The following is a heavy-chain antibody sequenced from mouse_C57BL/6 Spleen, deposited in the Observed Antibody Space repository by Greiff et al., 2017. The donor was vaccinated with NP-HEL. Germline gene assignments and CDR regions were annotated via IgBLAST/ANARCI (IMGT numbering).Heavy chain of an antibody. V-gene: IGHV1-85*01. Sequence: QVQLQQSGPELVKPGASVKLSCKASGYTFTSYDINWVKQRPGQGLEWIGWIYPRDGSTKYNEQFKGKATLTVDTSSSTAYMELHSLTSEDAAVYFCAREGGLRRGGYFDYWGQGTTRTVSS. CDR3: AREGGLRRGGYFDY. D-gene: IGHD2-4*01. CDR2: IYPRDGST. J-gene: IGHJ2*01. CDR1: GYTFTSYD.